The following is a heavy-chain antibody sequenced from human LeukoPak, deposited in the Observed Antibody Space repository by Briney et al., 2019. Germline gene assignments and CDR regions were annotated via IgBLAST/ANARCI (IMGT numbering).Heavy chain of an antibody. CDR3: AVYCSGGSCYDEDY. CDR2: IIPIFGTA. CDR1: GGTFSSYA. Sequence: ASVKVSCKASGGTFSSYAISWVRQAPGQGLERMGGIIPIFGTANYAQKFQGRVTITADESTSTAYMELSSLRSEDTAVYYCAVYCSGGSCYDEDYWGQGTLVTVSS. J-gene: IGHJ4*02. V-gene: IGHV1-69*13. D-gene: IGHD2-15*01.